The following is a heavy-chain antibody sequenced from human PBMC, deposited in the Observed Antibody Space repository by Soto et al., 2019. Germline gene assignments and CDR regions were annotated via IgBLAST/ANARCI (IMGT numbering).Heavy chain of an antibody. CDR3: ARARVLGYCTNGVCRYYFDY. CDR1: GYTLTSYG. V-gene: IGHV1-18*01. CDR2: ISAYNGNT. D-gene: IGHD2-8*01. J-gene: IGHJ4*02. Sequence: ASVKGSCKASGYTLTSYGISWVRQAPGQGLEWMGRISAYNGNTNYAQKLQGRVTMTTDTSTSTAYMELRSLRSDDTAVYYCARARVLGYCTNGVCRYYFDYWGQGTLVTVSS.